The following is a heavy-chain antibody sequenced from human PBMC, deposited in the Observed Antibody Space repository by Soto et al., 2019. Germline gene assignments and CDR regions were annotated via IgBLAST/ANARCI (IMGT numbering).Heavy chain of an antibody. D-gene: IGHD3-22*01. CDR1: GVSVSTSH. CDR2: INSGGST. CDR3: AKDTYYHDSSGYYTFDY. J-gene: IGHJ4*02. Sequence: GGSLRVSWGAAGVSVSTSHMNWVRQGSGKGLEWVSVINSGGSTDYADSVKGRFTISRDISRNTLYLQMNSLRVEDTAVFYCAKDTYYHDSSGYYTFDYWAQGTLVTVSS. V-gene: IGHV3-53*05.